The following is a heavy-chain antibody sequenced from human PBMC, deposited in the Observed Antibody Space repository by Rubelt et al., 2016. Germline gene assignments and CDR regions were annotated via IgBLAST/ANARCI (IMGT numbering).Heavy chain of an antibody. D-gene: IGHD5-12*01. Sequence: QVQLQESGPGLLKPSETLSLTCTVSGGSISLYYWSWIRQPPGKGLEWIGSIYHSGSTYYNPSLKSRVTISVDTSKNQFSLKLGSVTAADTAVYYCARVVPYSGDVYFDYWGQGTLVTVAS. CDR1: GGSISLYY. V-gene: IGHV4-38-2*02. CDR2: IYHSGST. CDR3: ARVVPYSGDVYFDY. J-gene: IGHJ4*02.